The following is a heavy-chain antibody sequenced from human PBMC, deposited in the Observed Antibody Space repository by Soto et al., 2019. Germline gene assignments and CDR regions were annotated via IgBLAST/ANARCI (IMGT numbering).Heavy chain of an antibody. Sequence: EVQLLESGGGLVQPGGSLRLSCVASGFTFKNYARRWVRKAPGRGLEWVSGISGSGAITYYADSVRGRFTISRDNSKNTLYLQLNSLGAEDTAIYYCAKDRQFRSYYESAGHYNNWGQGTLVTVSS. D-gene: IGHD3-9*01. V-gene: IGHV3-23*01. CDR2: ISGSGAIT. J-gene: IGHJ4*02. CDR1: GFTFKNYA. CDR3: AKDRQFRSYYESAGHYNN.